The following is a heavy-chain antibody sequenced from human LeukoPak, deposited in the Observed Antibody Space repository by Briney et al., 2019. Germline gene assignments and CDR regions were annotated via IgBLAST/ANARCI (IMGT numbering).Heavy chain of an antibody. CDR2: IYPGDSDT. CDR1: GYSFTSYW. Sequence: TGESLTISCKGSGYSFTSYWIGWVRQMPGKGLEWMGIIYPGDSDTIYSPSFQGQVTISADKSISTAYLQWSSLKASDTAMYYCARLGRYYYDSSGYYYADYWGQGTLVTVSS. CDR3: ARLGRYYYDSSGYYYADY. J-gene: IGHJ4*02. V-gene: IGHV5-51*03. D-gene: IGHD3-22*01.